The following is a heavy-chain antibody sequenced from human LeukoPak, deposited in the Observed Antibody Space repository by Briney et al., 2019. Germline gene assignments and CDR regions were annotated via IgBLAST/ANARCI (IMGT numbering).Heavy chain of an antibody. Sequence: GGSVRLSCAASGFTFSSYAMSWVRQAPGKGLEWVANMKYDGSEKYYVDSVKGRFTISRDNARNSLYLQMNSLRAEDTAVYYCARDIEAAGLFLAYWGQGTLVTVSS. CDR1: GFTFSSYA. J-gene: IGHJ4*02. D-gene: IGHD6-13*01. CDR3: ARDIEAAGLFLAY. V-gene: IGHV3-7*01. CDR2: MKYDGSEK.